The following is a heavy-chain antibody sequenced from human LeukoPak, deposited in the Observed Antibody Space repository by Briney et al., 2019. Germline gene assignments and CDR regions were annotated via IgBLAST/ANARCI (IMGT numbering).Heavy chain of an antibody. CDR3: AKDRVRYCSSTSCLYFDY. V-gene: IGHV3-7*03. CDR1: GFTLSSSW. D-gene: IGHD2-2*01. CDR2: IKQDGSQK. Sequence: GGSLRLSCTASGFTLSSSWMSWVRQPPGRGLEWVASIKQDGSQKYYVDSVKGRFTISRDNAKNSLYLLMNSLRAEDTAVYYCAKDRVRYCSSTSCLYFDYWGQGTLVTVSS. J-gene: IGHJ4*02.